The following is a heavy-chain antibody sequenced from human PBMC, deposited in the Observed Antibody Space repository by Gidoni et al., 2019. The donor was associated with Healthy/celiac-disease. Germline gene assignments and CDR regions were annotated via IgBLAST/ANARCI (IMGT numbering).Heavy chain of an antibody. J-gene: IGHJ4*02. CDR3: AKDPPDSIAVAGPFDY. V-gene: IGHV3-23*01. CDR1: GFTFSSYA. CDR2: ISGSGGST. Sequence: EVPLLESGGGLVQPGGSLRLSCAASGFTFSSYAMCLVRQAPGKGLEWVSAISGSGGSTYYADSVKGRFTISRDNSKNTLYLQMNSLRAEDTAVYYCAKDPPDSIAVAGPFDYWGQGTLVTVSS. D-gene: IGHD6-19*01.